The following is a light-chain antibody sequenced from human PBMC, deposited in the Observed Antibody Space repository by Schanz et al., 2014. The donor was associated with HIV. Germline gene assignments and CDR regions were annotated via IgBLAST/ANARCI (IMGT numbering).Light chain of an antibody. J-gene: IGLJ3*02. CDR1: SSNIGCNT. CDR2: SNN. V-gene: IGLV1-44*01. CDR3: AAWDDSLSGWV. Sequence: QSVLTQPPSASGTPGQRVTISCSGSSSNIGCNTVNWYQQLPGTAPKLLIYSNNQRPSGVPDRFSGSKSGTSASLAISGLRSEDEADYYCAAWDDSLSGWVFGGGTKLTVL.